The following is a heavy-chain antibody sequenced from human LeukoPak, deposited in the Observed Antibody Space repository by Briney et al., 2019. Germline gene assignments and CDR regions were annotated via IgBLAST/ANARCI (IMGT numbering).Heavy chain of an antibody. Sequence: SETLSLTCTVSGGSISSYYWSWIRQPAGKGLEWIGRIYTSGSTNYNPSLKSRVTLSIDTSKNQFSLNLTSVTAADTAVYFCARQSISGSSLSYFDYWGQGTLVNVSS. D-gene: IGHD3-22*01. J-gene: IGHJ4*02. V-gene: IGHV4-4*07. CDR3: ARQSISGSSLSYFDY. CDR2: IYTSGST. CDR1: GGSISSYY.